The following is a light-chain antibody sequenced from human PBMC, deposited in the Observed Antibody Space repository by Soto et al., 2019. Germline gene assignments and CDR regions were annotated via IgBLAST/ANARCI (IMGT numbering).Light chain of an antibody. CDR2: DAS. J-gene: IGKJ5*01. V-gene: IGKV3-15*01. Sequence: EIVMTQSPATLSVSPGERATLSCRASQSVSSDLAWYHQKPGQAPRLLIYDASTKAPGIPARSSGSGSGTELTLTISSLQSDDFAVYHCQQYNNWPPTFGHGTRLEIK. CDR1: QSVSSD. CDR3: QQYNNWPPT.